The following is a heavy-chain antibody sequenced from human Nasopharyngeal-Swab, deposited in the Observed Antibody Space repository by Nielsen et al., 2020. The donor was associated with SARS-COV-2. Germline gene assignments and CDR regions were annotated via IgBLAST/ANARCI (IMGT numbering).Heavy chain of an antibody. CDR1: GFTFSSYW. CDR2: IKQDGSEK. V-gene: IGHV3-7*03. J-gene: IGHJ6*02. CDR3: AGDYYYYYGMDV. Sequence: GGSLRLSCAASGFTFSSYWMSWVRQAPGKGLERVANIKQDGSEKYYVDSVKGRFTIPRDNAKNSLYLQMNSLRAEDTAVYYCAGDYYYYYGMDVWGQGTTVTVSS.